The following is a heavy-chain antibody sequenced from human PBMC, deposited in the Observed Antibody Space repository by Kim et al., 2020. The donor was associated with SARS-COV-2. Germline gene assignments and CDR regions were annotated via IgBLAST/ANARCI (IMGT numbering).Heavy chain of an antibody. V-gene: IGHV3-48*03. CDR1: GFTFSSYE. CDR3: ARDRGGYSGYSFDY. J-gene: IGHJ4*02. CDR2: ISSSGSTI. D-gene: IGHD1-26*01. Sequence: GGSLRLSCAASGFTFSSYEMNWVRQAPGKGLEWVSYISSSGSTIYYADSVKGRFTISRDNAKNSLYLQMNSLRAEDTAVYYCARDRGGYSGYSFDYWGQGTLVTVSS.